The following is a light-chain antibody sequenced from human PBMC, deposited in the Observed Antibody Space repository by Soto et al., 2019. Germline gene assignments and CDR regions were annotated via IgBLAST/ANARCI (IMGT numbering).Light chain of an antibody. J-gene: IGLJ1*01. V-gene: IGLV2-11*01. CDR1: SSDIGDYSY. CDR3: SSYAGSNNPYV. Sequence: QSVLTQPRSVSGSPGQSVTISCTGTSSDIGDYSYVSWYQQHPGKAPQLMMYDVSKRPSGVPDRFSGSKSGNTASLTVSGLQAEDEADYYCSSYAGSNNPYVFGTGTKVTVL. CDR2: DVS.